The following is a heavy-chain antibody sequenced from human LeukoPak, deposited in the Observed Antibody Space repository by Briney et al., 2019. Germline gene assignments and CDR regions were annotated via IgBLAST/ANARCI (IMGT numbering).Heavy chain of an antibody. CDR1: GFTFSSYA. CDR3: ARDGQVTTLMNVQARDLGLWFDY. Sequence: TGGSLRLSCAASGFTFSSYAMHWVRQAPGKGLEWVAVISYDGSNKYYADSVKGRFTISRDNSKNTLYLQMNSLRAEDTAVYYCARDGQVTTLMNVQARDLGLWFDYWGQGTLVTVSS. D-gene: IGHD4-17*01. CDR2: ISYDGSNK. V-gene: IGHV3-30*04. J-gene: IGHJ4*02.